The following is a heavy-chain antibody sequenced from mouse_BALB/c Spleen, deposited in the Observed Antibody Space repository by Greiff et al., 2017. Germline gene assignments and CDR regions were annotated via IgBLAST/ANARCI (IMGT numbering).Heavy chain of an antibody. Sequence: EVQLQESGGGLVKPGGSLKLSCAASGFAFSSYDMSWVRQTPEKRLKWVAYISSGGGSTYYPDTVKGRFTISRDNAKNTLYLQMSSLKSEDTAMYYCARRGYFYAMDYWGQGTSVTVSS. D-gene: IGHD3-1*01. CDR3: ARRGYFYAMDY. CDR2: ISSGGGST. J-gene: IGHJ4*01. CDR1: GFAFSSYD. V-gene: IGHV5-12-1*01.